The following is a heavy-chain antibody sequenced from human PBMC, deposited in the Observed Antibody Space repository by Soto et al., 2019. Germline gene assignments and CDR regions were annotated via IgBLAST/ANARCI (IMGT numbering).Heavy chain of an antibody. J-gene: IGHJ3*02. D-gene: IGHD5-18*01. V-gene: IGHV1-69*06. CDR3: ARGGYSYGHPDAFDI. CDR1: GCTLSIYA. Sequence: SSVKVSCTASGCTLSIYAIXSVRQAPGEGVEWMGGIIPIFGTANYAQNSQGRVTITADKSKSTAYMELSSLRSEDTDVYYCARGGYSYGHPDAFDIWGQGTTVTV. CDR2: IIPIFGTA.